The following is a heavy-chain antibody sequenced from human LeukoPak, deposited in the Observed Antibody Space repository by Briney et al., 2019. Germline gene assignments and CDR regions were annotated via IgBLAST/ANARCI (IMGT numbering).Heavy chain of an antibody. CDR2: IYYSGST. J-gene: IGHJ5*02. D-gene: IGHD3-22*01. CDR1: GGSISSYY. Sequence: SETLSLTCTVSGGSISSYYWSWIRQPPGKGLEWIGYIYYSGSTNYNPSLKSRVTISVDTSKNQFSLKLSSVTAADTAVYYCARDQLEGYYDSSGYNWFDPWGQGTLVTVSS. CDR3: ARDQLEGYYDSSGYNWFDP. V-gene: IGHV4-59*12.